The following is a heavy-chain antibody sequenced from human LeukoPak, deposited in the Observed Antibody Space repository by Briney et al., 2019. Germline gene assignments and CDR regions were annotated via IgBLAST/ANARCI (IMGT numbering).Heavy chain of an antibody. CDR2: IYYSGST. CDR1: GGSISTSIYY. V-gene: IGHV4-39*01. CDR3: ARLLRGLIVATIDY. Sequence: SQTLSLTCTVPGGSISTSIYYWGWIRQPPGKGLEWIGSIYYSGSTYYNPSLKSRVTISVDTSKNQFSLKLSSVTAADTAVYYCARLLRGLIVATIDYWGQGTLVTVSS. J-gene: IGHJ4*02. D-gene: IGHD5-12*01.